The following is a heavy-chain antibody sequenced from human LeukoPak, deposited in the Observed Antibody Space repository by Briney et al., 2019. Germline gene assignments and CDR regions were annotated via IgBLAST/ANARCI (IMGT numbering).Heavy chain of an antibody. CDR1: GYSFTSYW. D-gene: IGHD2-21*02. V-gene: IGHV5-51*01. J-gene: IGHJ5*02. Sequence: GESLKISCKGSGYSFTSYWIGWVRQMPGKGLEWMGIIYPGASDTRYSPSFQGQVTISADKSISTAYLQWSSLKASDTAMYYCARRPYCGGDCYPSYWFDPWGQGTLVTVSS. CDR3: ARRPYCGGDCYPSYWFDP. CDR2: IYPGASDT.